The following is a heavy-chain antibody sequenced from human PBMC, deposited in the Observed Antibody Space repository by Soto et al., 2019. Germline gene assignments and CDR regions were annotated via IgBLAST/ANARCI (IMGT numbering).Heavy chain of an antibody. CDR1: GGPSTTTTW. CDR3: ATQTISYTWGV. J-gene: IGHJ6*02. D-gene: IGHD3-16*01. V-gene: IGHV4-4*02. Sequence: QVQLQESGPGLVKPSETLSLTCAVSGGPSTTTTWWAWVRLPPGKGLAWIGELHHDGTTNYNPSLESRITMSLDKSNNHFSLKLTSVTAADTAIYYCATQTISYTWGVWGRGTTVTVSS. CDR2: LHHDGTT.